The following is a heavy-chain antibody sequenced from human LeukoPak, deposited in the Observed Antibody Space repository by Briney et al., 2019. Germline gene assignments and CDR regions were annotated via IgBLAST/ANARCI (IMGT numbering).Heavy chain of an antibody. CDR3: ARGRDCGGDCYHKYYFDY. Sequence: PSETLSLTCTVSGGSISSGDYYWSRIRQPPGKGLEWIGYIYYSGSTYYNPSLKSRVTISVDTSKNQFSLKLSSVTAADTAVYYCARGRDCGGDCYHKYYFDYWGQGTLVTVSS. D-gene: IGHD2-21*02. CDR2: IYYSGST. CDR1: GGSISSGDYY. J-gene: IGHJ4*02. V-gene: IGHV4-30-4*01.